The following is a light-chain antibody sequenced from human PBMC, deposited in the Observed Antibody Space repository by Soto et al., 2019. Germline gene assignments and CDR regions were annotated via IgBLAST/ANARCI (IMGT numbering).Light chain of an antibody. CDR3: QQHDTFPT. CDR2: DAS. Sequence: DIQMTQSPSSLSASVGDRVPITCRASQGISIYLNWFQQKPGQAPQLLIYDASNSQTGVPSRFSGSGSGTDFTLIIRRLQPEDIATYYCQQHDTFPTFGQGTRLEI. CDR1: QGISIY. V-gene: IGKV1-33*01. J-gene: IGKJ5*01.